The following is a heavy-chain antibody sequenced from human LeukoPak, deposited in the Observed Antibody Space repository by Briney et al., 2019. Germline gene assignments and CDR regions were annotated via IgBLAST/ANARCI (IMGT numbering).Heavy chain of an antibody. CDR1: GFTFRSYG. D-gene: IGHD6-13*01. CDR2: ISYDGSNK. CDR3: AKAQQLVGTFMDY. Sequence: QPGGSLRLSCAASGFTFRSYGFHWVRQAPGKGLEWVAVISYDGSNKYYADSVKGRFTISRDNSENTLYLQMNSLRAEDTAVYYCAKAQQLVGTFMDYWGQGTLVTVSS. V-gene: IGHV3-30*18. J-gene: IGHJ4*02.